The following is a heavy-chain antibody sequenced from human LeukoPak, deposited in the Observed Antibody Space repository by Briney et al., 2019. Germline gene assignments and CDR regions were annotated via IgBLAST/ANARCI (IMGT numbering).Heavy chain of an antibody. CDR2: ISSSSSYI. D-gene: IGHD3-22*01. J-gene: IGHJ4*02. Sequence: PGGSLRLSCAASGSTLSSYSMNWVRQAPGKGLEWVSSISSSSSYIYCADSVKGRFTISRDNAKNSLYLQMNSLRAEDTAVYYCARDLLYDSIGYYPFDYWGQGTLVTVSS. CDR1: GSTLSSYS. CDR3: ARDLLYDSIGYYPFDY. V-gene: IGHV3-21*01.